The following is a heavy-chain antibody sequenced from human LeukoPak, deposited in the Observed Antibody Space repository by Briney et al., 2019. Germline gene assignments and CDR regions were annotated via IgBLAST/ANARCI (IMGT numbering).Heavy chain of an antibody. CDR2: IIPIFGTA. CDR3: ARATYCGDYVGWFDP. CDR1: GGTFSSYA. J-gene: IGHJ5*02. Sequence: ASVKVSCKASGGTFSSYAISWVRQAPGQGLEWMGGIIPIFGTANYAQKFQGRVTITADESTSTAYMELSSLRSEDTAVYYCARATYCGDYVGWFDPWGQGTLVTVSS. V-gene: IGHV1-69*13. D-gene: IGHD4-17*01.